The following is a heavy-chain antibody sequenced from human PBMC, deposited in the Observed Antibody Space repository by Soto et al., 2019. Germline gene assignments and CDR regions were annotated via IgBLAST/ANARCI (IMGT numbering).Heavy chain of an antibody. CDR3: ARDRGGSSWPATFYYYYYGMDV. J-gene: IGHJ6*02. D-gene: IGHD6-13*01. Sequence: GGSLRLSCAASGFTFSSYGMHWVRQAPGKGLEWVAVIWYDGSNKYYADSVKGRFTISRDNSKNTLYLQMNSLRAEDTAVYYCARDRGGSSWPATFYYYYYGMDVWGQGTTVTVSS. CDR2: IWYDGSNK. CDR1: GFTFSSYG. V-gene: IGHV3-33*01.